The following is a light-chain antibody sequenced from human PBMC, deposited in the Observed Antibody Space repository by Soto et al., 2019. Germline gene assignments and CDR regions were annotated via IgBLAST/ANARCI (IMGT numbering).Light chain of an antibody. CDR1: QSISSD. J-gene: IGKJ2*01. CDR2: GAS. CDR3: QQYNKWPPQYT. Sequence: EIVMTQSPATLSVSPGERATLSCRASQSISSDLAWYQQKPGQAPRLLIYGASTRATDIPARISGSGSGTDFTLTISSLQAEDFAVYYCQQYNKWPPQYTFGQGTKLEIK. V-gene: IGKV3-15*01.